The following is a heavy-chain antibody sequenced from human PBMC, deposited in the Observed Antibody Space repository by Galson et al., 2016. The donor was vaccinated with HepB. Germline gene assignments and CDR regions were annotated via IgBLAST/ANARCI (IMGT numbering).Heavy chain of an antibody. CDR1: GFIFSNYG. V-gene: IGHV3-30*03. CDR3: ARDLGHIVVLAAASDAFDI. Sequence: SLRLSCAASGFIFSNYGMHWVRQAPGEGLDWVAVISYDGSNKYYADSVKGRFTIARDNAKHSLFLQMNSLRDEDTALYYCARDLGHIVVLAAASDAFDIWGQGTMVTVSS. CDR2: ISYDGSNK. J-gene: IGHJ3*02. D-gene: IGHD2-15*01.